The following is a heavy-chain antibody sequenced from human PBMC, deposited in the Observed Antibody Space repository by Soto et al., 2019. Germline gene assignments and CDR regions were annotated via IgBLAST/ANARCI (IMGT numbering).Heavy chain of an antibody. Sequence: SETLSLTCAVYGGSFSGYYWSWIRQPPGKGLEWIGEINHSGSTNYNPSLKSRVTISVDTSKNQFSLKLSSVTAADTAVYYCARGNSSSWRYFDYWGQGTXVTVSS. CDR3: ARGNSSSWRYFDY. V-gene: IGHV4-34*01. J-gene: IGHJ4*02. CDR2: INHSGST. D-gene: IGHD6-13*01. CDR1: GGSFSGYY.